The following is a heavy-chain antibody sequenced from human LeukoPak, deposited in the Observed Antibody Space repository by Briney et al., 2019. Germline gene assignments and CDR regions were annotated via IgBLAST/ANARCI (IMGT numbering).Heavy chain of an antibody. CDR2: IIPILGIA. V-gene: IGHV1-69*04. CDR3: ASPIVVVPAAIAAFDI. Sequence: SVKVSCKASGGTFSSYAISWVRQAPGQGLEWMGRIIPILGIANYAQKFQGRVTITADKSTSTAYMELSSLRSEDTAVYYCASPIVVVPAAIAAFDIWGQGTMVTVSS. D-gene: IGHD2-2*01. CDR1: GGTFSSYA. J-gene: IGHJ3*02.